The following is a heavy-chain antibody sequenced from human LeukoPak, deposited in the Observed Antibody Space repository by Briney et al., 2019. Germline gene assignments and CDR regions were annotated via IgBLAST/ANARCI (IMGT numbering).Heavy chain of an antibody. Sequence: SETLSLACTVAGGSISSLYWSWNRQPPGKGLGWNGYIYNSGSTDYNTSLMSRATISVDTSKNQFSLKLSSVSAADPAVYYCARVRPLAMGADTACAIWGQGTMDTVSS. D-gene: IGHD1-26*01. V-gene: IGHV4-59*11. CDR3: ARVRPLAMGADTACAI. J-gene: IGHJ3*02. CDR2: IYNSGST. CDR1: GGSISSLY.